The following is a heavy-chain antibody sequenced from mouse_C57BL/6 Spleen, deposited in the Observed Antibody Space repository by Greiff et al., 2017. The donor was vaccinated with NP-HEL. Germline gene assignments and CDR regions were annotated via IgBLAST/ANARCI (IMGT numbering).Heavy chain of an antibody. D-gene: IGHD1-1*01. V-gene: IGHV3-1*01. Sequence: VQLKESGPGMVKPSHSLSLTCTVTGYSITSGYDWHWIRHFPGNKLEWMGYISYSGSTNYNPSLKSRISITHDTSKNHFFLKLNSVTTEDTATYYCARGGGSSPFAYWGQGTTLTVSS. CDR2: ISYSGST. J-gene: IGHJ2*01. CDR1: GYSITSGYD. CDR3: ARGGGSSPFAY.